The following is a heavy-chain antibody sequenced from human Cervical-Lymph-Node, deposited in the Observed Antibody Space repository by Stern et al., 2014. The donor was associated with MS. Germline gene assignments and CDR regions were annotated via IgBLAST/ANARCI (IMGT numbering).Heavy chain of an antibody. D-gene: IGHD2-2*01. J-gene: IGHJ6*02. CDR1: GFTSSSYG. V-gene: IGHV3-21*01. Sequence: VQLVESGGGLLKPGGSLRLSCAASGFTSSSYGMHWVRQAPGKGLEWVSSISSSGSNKYYADSVKGQLTISRDNAKNSLYLQMNSLRAEDTGIYYCARHCSSSSCYRYYGMDVWGQGTTVTVSS. CDR2: ISSSGSNK. CDR3: ARHCSSSSCYRYYGMDV.